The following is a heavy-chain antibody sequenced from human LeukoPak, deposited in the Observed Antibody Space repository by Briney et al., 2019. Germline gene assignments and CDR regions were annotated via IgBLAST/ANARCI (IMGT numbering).Heavy chain of an antibody. CDR2: ISSSGSTI. Sequence: GGSLRLSCAASGFTFSSYEMNWVRQAPGKGLEWVSYISSSGSTIYYADSVKGRFTISRDNAKNTLYLQMNSLRAEDTAVYYCARDWYHAIDYWGQGALVTVSS. V-gene: IGHV3-48*03. CDR3: ARDWYHAIDY. CDR1: GFTFSSYE. J-gene: IGHJ4*02. D-gene: IGHD2-2*01.